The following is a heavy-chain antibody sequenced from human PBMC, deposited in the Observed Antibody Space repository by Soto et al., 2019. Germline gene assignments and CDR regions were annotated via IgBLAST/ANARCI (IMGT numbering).Heavy chain of an antibody. Sequence: GASVKVSCKASGGTFSSYTISWVRQAPGQGLEWMGRIIPILGIANYAQKFQGRVTITADKSTSTAYMELSSLRSEDTAVYYCARDENILYPDPPGVWFDPWGQGTLVTVSS. J-gene: IGHJ5*02. CDR2: IIPILGIA. D-gene: IGHD2-8*01. CDR3: ARDENILYPDPPGVWFDP. CDR1: GGTFSSYT. V-gene: IGHV1-69*04.